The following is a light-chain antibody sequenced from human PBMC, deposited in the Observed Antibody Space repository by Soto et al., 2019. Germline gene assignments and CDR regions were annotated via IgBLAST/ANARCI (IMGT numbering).Light chain of an antibody. J-gene: IGKJ1*01. CDR1: QTISSW. CDR2: AAS. CDR3: QKYGSSPTT. Sequence: EIQITHAASTLASSVGGRGTITFRARQTISSWLAWHQKPPGNATQLMIYAASTLESGVSSRFSGRASGTDSPLTISRLEHEDFAVYYRQKYGSSPTTFGQGTKVDIK. V-gene: IGKV1-5*01.